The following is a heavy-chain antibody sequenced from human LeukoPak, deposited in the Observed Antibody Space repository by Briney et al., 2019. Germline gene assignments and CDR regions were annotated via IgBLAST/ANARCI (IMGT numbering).Heavy chain of an antibody. D-gene: IGHD1/OR15-1a*01. CDR1: GGSISSNW. CDR3: ARQKWEQQGRDYYFNGLDV. Sequence: SGTLSLTCAVSGGSISSNWWSWVRQPPGEGLEWIGEFYHSGSANYNPSLKSRVTISVDKFKNQFSLELSSVTAADTAVYYCARQKWEQQGRDYYFNGLDVWGPGTTVIVSS. CDR2: FYHSGSA. V-gene: IGHV4-4*02. J-gene: IGHJ6*02.